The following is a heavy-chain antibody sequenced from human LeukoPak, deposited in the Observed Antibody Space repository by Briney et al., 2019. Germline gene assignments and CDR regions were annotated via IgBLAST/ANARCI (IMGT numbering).Heavy chain of an antibody. CDR3: ARHTDGGTYPLEH. Sequence: KPSETLSLTCTVSGGSISSYYWSWIRQPAGKGLEWIGYIYYSGSTNYNPSLKSRVTISVDTSKNQFSLKLSAVTAADTAVYYCARHTDGGTYPLEHWGQGTLVTVSS. V-gene: IGHV4-59*08. J-gene: IGHJ1*01. D-gene: IGHD1-26*01. CDR1: GGSISSYY. CDR2: IYYSGST.